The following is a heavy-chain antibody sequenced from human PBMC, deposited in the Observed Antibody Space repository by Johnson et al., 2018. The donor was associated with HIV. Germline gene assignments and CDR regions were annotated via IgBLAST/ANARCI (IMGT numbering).Heavy chain of an antibody. V-gene: IGHV3-20*04. CDR1: QFTFGRYG. CDR3: ARDASLRFLGWFDAFDI. J-gene: IGHJ3*02. Sequence: LVESGGGVVQPGRSLRLSCAVSQFTFGRYGMTWVRQPPGKGLEWVSGINWNGGSTGYADSVKGRFTISRDNAKNSLYLQMNSLRAEDTALYYCARDASLRFLGWFDAFDIWGQGTMVTVSS. D-gene: IGHD3-3*01. CDR2: INWNGGST.